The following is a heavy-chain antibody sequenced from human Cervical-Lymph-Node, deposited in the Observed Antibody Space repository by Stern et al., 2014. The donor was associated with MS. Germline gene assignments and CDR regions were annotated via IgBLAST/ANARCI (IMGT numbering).Heavy chain of an antibody. Sequence: VQLVQSGAEVKKPGGSLRISCEVSGYKFTNNWIGWVRQMPGKGLEWMGSIYPGDYETTYSPAFQGQVNIIADQSNTTAYLQLSSLKASDTALYYCARRGHGYMGIDYWGQGTPVTVSS. CDR3: ARRGHGYMGIDY. CDR1: GYKFTNNW. V-gene: IGHV5-51*03. CDR2: IYPGDYET. D-gene: IGHD5-24*01. J-gene: IGHJ4*02.